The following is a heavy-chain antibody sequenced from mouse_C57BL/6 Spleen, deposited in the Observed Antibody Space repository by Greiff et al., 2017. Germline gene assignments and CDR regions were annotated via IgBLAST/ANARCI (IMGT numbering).Heavy chain of an antibody. D-gene: IGHD1-1*01. CDR1: GYTFTSYW. V-gene: IGHV1-69*01. CDR3: ARNYGSGLFDY. J-gene: IGHJ2*01. Sequence: QVQLQQPGAELVMPGASVKLSCKASGYTFTSYWMHWVKQRPGQGLEWIGEIDPSDSYTNYNQKFKGKSTLTVDKSSSTAYMQLSSLTSEDSAVYYCARNYGSGLFDYWGKGTTRTVAS. CDR2: IDPSDSYT.